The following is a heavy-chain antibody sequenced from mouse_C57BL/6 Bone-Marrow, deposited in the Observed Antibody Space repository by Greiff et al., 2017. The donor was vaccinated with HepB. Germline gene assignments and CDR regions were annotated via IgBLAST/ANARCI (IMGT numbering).Heavy chain of an antibody. J-gene: IGHJ2*01. V-gene: IGHV5-6*01. CDR2: ISSGGSYT. CDR1: GFTFSSYG. D-gene: IGHD1-1*01. Sequence: VQLKESGGELVKPGGSLKLSCAASGFTFSSYGMSWVRQTPDKRLEWVATISSGGSYTYYPDSVKGRFTISRDNAKNTLYLQMSSLKSEDTAMYYCARHYGSSYGYFDYWGQGTTLAVSA. CDR3: ARHYGSSYGYFDY.